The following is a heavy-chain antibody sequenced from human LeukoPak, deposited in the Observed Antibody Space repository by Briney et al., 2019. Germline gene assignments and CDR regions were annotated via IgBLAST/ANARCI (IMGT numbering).Heavy chain of an antibody. D-gene: IGHD6-6*01. CDR1: GFTFSAYW. J-gene: IGHJ6*03. Sequence: PGESLRLSCAASGFTFSAYWLGWVRQAPGKGLEWVANIKQDGSEKYYVDSVKGRFAISRDNAKDSLYLQMNSLRAEDTAVYHCARVIAARPARRTYDYMDLWGKGTTVTVSS. V-gene: IGHV3-7*01. CDR2: IKQDGSEK. CDR3: ARVIAARPARRTYDYMDL.